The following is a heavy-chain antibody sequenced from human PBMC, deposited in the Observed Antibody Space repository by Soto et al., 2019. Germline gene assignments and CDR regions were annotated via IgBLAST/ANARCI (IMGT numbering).Heavy chain of an antibody. V-gene: IGHV3-23*01. Sequence: EVQLLESGGGLVQPGGSLRLSCAASGFTFISYAMNWVRQAPGKGLQWVSAISGGGDATFYADSVKGRFTISRDNSRNTVTLQMNSLGADDPAVYYCARKVPGSTTRPDYWYFELWGRGTLVTVSS. D-gene: IGHD3-10*01. J-gene: IGHJ2*01. CDR3: ARKVPGSTTRPDYWYFEL. CDR2: ISGGGDAT. CDR1: GFTFISYA.